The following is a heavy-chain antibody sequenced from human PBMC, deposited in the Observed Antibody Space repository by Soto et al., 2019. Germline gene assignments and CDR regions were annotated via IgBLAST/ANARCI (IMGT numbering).Heavy chain of an antibody. CDR1: GFTFSSYA. CDR2: ISYDGSNK. D-gene: IGHD3-22*01. Sequence: GGSLRLSCAASGFTFSSYAMHWVRQAPGKGLEWVAVISYDGSNKYYADSVKGRFTISRDNSKNTLYLQMNSLRAEDTAVYYCASQYYYDSSGYYYYYYGMDVWGQGTTVTVSS. V-gene: IGHV3-30-3*01. CDR3: ASQYYYDSSGYYYYYYGMDV. J-gene: IGHJ6*02.